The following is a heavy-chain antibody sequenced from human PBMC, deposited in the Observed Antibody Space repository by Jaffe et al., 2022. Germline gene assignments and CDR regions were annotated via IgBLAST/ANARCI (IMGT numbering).Heavy chain of an antibody. Sequence: QLQLQESGPGLVKPSETLSLTCTVSGGSISSSSYYWGWIRQPPGKGLEWIGSIYYSGSTYYNPSLKSRVTISVDTSKNQFSLKLSSVTAADTAVYYCARRPMEPWAFDYWGQGTLVTVSS. CDR3: ARRPMEPWAFDY. D-gene: IGHD1-26*01. CDR1: GGSISSSSYY. CDR2: IYYSGST. J-gene: IGHJ4*02. V-gene: IGHV4-39*01.